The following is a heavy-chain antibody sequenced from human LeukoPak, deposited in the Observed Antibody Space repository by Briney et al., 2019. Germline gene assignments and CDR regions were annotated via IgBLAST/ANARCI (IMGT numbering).Heavy chain of an antibody. CDR3: VRGAAAAAVRYEY. D-gene: IGHD6-13*01. CDR2: INTDGTTT. Sequence: GGSLRLSCAASGFTFSSYWMHWVRQGPGKGLVWVSRINTDGTTTTYADSVKGRFTISRDNAKNTLYLQMNSLRVEDTAVYHCVRGAAAAAVRYEYWGQGTLVSVSS. J-gene: IGHJ4*02. V-gene: IGHV3-74*01. CDR1: GFTFSSYW.